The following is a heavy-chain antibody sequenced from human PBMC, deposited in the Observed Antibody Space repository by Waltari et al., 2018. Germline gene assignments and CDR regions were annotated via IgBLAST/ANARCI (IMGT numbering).Heavy chain of an antibody. D-gene: IGHD5-12*01. CDR2: IYYSGST. CDR1: GGSLSSSSYF. J-gene: IGHJ6*03. V-gene: IGHV4-39*01. CDR3: AREVPRNGYIGLIYYYMDV. Sequence: QLQLQESGPGLVKPSETLSLTCTVSGGSLSSSSYFWVWIRQPPGKGLEWIGSIYYSGSTYYNLSLKSRVTISVDRSTNQVSLKLTSVTAADTAVYFCAREVPRNGYIGLIYYYMDVWGKGTTVTVSS.